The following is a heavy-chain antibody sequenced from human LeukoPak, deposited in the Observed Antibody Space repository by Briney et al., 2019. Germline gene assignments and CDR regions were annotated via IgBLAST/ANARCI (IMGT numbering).Heavy chain of an antibody. Sequence: SETLSLTCTVSGGSISSYYWSWIRQPPGKGLEWIGYIYYSGSTNYNPSLKSRVTISVDTSKNQFSLKLSSVTAADTAVYYCARDESGDGRMDVWGQGTTVTVSS. D-gene: IGHD2-21*01. CDR3: ARDESGDGRMDV. CDR2: IYYSGST. J-gene: IGHJ6*02. V-gene: IGHV4-59*01. CDR1: GGSISSYY.